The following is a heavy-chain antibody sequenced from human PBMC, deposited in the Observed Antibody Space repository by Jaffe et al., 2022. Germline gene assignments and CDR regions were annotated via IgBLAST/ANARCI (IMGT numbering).Heavy chain of an antibody. CDR1: GGSISSSNW. D-gene: IGHD3-9*01. V-gene: IGHV4-4*02. CDR2: IYHSGST. CDR3: ARAGQGDILTGYNLGFDY. J-gene: IGHJ4*02. Sequence: QVQLQESGPGLVKPSGTLSLTCAVSGGSISSSNWWSWVRQPPGKGLEWIGEIYHSGSTNYNPSLKSRVTISVDKSKNQFSLKLSSVTAADTAVYYCARAGQGDILTGYNLGFDYWGQGTLVTVSS.